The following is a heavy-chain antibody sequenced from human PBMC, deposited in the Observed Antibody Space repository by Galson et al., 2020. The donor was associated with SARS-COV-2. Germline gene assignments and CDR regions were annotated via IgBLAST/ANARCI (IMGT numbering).Heavy chain of an antibody. D-gene: IGHD7-27*01. CDR2: INSGST. V-gene: IGHV4-30-4*07. CDR3: ARETQGENWGEDYFDY. J-gene: IGHJ4*02. CDR1: GDSVSSGDYS. Sequence: SETLSLTCAVSGDSVSSGDYSWSWIRQPPGKGLEWIGYINSGSTSYNPSLESRLTMSIDTSKNQFSLKLRSVTAADTAVYYCARETQGENWGEDYFDYWGQGTLVTVSA.